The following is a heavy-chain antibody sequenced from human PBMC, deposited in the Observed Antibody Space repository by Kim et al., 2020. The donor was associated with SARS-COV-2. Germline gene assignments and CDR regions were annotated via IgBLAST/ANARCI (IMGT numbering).Heavy chain of an antibody. V-gene: IGHV3-23*01. CDR3: SKGLQSHAYWVFMDG. D-gene: IGHD3-16*01. CDR2: ITAHNVVM. Sequence: GGSLRLSCEGSGFDFDTFAITWVRQAPGKGLEWVSRITAHNVVMYYANSVKGRFTASRDNSKAYLQMKGLRGEDTAMYYCSKGLQSHAYWVFMDGWGQGT. CDR1: GFDFDTFA. J-gene: IGHJ6*02.